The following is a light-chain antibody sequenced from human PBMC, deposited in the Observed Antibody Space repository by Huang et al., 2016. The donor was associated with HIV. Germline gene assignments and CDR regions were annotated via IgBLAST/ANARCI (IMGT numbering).Light chain of an antibody. CDR3: QQRTNWPPGYT. CDR1: QNIKND. Sequence: EIVLTQSPATLSLSPGERVALSCRDSQNIKNDLSWYQKRPGQAPRLLISNASNRATGIPARFSGSGSGTDFTLTISSLEPEDFVVYFCQQRTNWPPGYTFGQGTKL. J-gene: IGKJ2*01. CDR2: NAS. V-gene: IGKV3-11*01.